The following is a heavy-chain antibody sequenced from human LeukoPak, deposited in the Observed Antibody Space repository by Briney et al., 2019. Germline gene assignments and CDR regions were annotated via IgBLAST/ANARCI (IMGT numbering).Heavy chain of an antibody. CDR2: ISWNSGSI. CDR1: GFTFDDYA. Sequence: GGSPRLSCAASGFTFDDYAMHWVRQAPGKGLEWVSGISWNSGSIGYADSVKGRFTISRDNAKNSLYLQMNSLRAEDTALYYCAKDPRDYYGSGSYYDYWGQGTLVTVSS. CDR3: AKDPRDYYGSGSYYDY. V-gene: IGHV3-9*01. J-gene: IGHJ4*02. D-gene: IGHD3-10*01.